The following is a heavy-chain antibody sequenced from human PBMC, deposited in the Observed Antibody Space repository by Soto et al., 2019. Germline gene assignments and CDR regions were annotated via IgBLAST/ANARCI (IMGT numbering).Heavy chain of an antibody. CDR3: ARDPSIAVAAHRYYGMDV. CDR1: GFTFSSYG. Sequence: QVQLVESGGGVVQPGRSLRLSCAASGFTFSSYGMHWVRQAPGEGLEWVAVIWYDGSNKYYADSVKGRFTISRDNSKNTLYLQMNSLRAEDTAVYYCARDPSIAVAAHRYYGMDVWGQGTTVTVSS. V-gene: IGHV3-33*01. D-gene: IGHD6-19*01. CDR2: IWYDGSNK. J-gene: IGHJ6*02.